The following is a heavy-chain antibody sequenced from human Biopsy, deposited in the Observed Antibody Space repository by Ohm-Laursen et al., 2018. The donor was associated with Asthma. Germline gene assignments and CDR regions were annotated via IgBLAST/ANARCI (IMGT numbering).Heavy chain of an antibody. CDR1: GYTFTSFA. CDR3: ARTYYDFLTGQVNDALAM. CDR2: INAGNGNT. D-gene: IGHD3-9*01. V-gene: IGHV1-3*01. Sequence: ASVKVSCKASGYTFTSFAMHWVRQAPGQSLEWMGWINAGNGNTKYSEKFQGRVTITRDTSASTAYMDLSSLRSEDTAVYYCARTYYDFLTGQVNDALAMWGQGTMVTVSS. J-gene: IGHJ3*02.